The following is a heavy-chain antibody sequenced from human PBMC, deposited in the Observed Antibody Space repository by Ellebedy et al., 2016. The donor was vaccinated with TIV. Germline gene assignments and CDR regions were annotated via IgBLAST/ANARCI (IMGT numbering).Heavy chain of an antibody. Sequence: GSLRLSCTVFGGSISSSSYYWGWIRQPPGKGLEWIGNIYYSGSTYYNPSLKSRVTVSVDTSKNQFSLKLSSVTAADTAVYYCARQLGELLGYNWFDPWGQGTLVTVSS. J-gene: IGHJ5*02. V-gene: IGHV4-39*01. CDR3: ARQLGELLGYNWFDP. D-gene: IGHD3-10*01. CDR1: GGSISSSSYY. CDR2: IYYSGST.